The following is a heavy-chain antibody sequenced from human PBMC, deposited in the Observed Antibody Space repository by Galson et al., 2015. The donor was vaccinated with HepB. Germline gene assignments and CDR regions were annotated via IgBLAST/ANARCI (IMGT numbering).Heavy chain of an antibody. D-gene: IGHD3-10*01. CDR1: GFTFSGYS. J-gene: IGHJ4*02. CDR3: ARLFPNSGSDSYYPWLYDFDY. V-gene: IGHV3-48*04. Sequence: SLRLSCAASGFTFSGYSINWVRQAPGKGLEWVSYISTRGTSVSYADAVKGRFTVSRDNAKNSLSLQMNNLRAEDTAVYYCARLFPNSGSDSYYPWLYDFDYWGQGTLVTVSS. CDR2: ISTRGTSV.